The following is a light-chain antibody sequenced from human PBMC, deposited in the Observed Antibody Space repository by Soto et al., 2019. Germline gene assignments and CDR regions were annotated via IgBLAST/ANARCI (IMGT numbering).Light chain of an antibody. J-gene: IGKJ2*01. V-gene: IGKV1-5*01. Sequence: DIQMTQSPPTLSASAGDRVTISCRASQDINTWLAWYQQQKPGQAPRLLIYDASTLESGVPSRFSGSGSGTEFTLTISSLQPDDIATYYCQHYHGFPLSFGQGTKLQI. CDR3: QHYHGFPLS. CDR2: DAS. CDR1: QDINTW.